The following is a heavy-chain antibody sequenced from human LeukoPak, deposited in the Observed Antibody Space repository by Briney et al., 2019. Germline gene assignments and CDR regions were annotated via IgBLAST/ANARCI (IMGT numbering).Heavy chain of an antibody. J-gene: IGHJ4*02. CDR1: GGSISSGGYY. CDR2: IYHSGST. V-gene: IGHV4-30-2*01. Sequence: PSETLSLTCTVSGGSISSGGYYWSWIRQPPGKGLEWIGYIYHSGSTYYNPSLKSRVTISVDRSKNQFSLKLSSVTAADTALYYCARLARSAAAGLDYWGQGTLVTVSS. CDR3: ARLARSAAAGLDY. D-gene: IGHD6-13*01.